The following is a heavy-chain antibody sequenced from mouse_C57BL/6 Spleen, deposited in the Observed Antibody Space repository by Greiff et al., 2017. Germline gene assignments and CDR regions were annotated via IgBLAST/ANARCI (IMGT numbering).Heavy chain of an antibody. D-gene: IGHD2-4*01. Sequence: EVKVVESGGDLVKPGGSLKLSCAASGFTFSSYGMSWVRQTPDKRLEWVATISSGGSYTYYPDSVKGRFTISRDNAKNTLYLQMSSLKSEDTAMYYCAGYDYDVWFAYWGQGTLVTVSA. J-gene: IGHJ3*01. CDR1: GFTFSSYG. V-gene: IGHV5-6*01. CDR2: ISSGGSYT. CDR3: AGYDYDVWFAY.